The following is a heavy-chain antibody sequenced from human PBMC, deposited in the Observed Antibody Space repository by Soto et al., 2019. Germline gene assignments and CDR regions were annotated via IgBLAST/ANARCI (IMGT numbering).Heavy chain of an antibody. J-gene: IGHJ4*02. D-gene: IGHD6-19*01. CDR1: GYTFTGYY. Sequence: ASVKVSCKASGYTFTGYYMHWVRQAPGQGLEWMGWINPNSGGTNYAQKFQGRVTMTRDTSISTAYMELSRLRSDDTAAYYCAREVKRQWPPPPAKPAGYWGQGTLVTVSS. CDR2: INPNSGGT. V-gene: IGHV1-2*02. CDR3: AREVKRQWPPPPAKPAGY.